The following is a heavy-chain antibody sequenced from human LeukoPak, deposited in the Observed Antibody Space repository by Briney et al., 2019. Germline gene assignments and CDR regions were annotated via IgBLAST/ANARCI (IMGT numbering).Heavy chain of an antibody. CDR1: GYTFTGYY. CDR3: ARGQWLVSKMRSAAAFDI. Sequence: ASVKVSCKASGYTFTGYYMHWVRQAPGQGLEWMGWINPNSGGTNYAQKFQGRVTMTRDTSISTAYMELSSLRSEDTAVYYCARGQWLVSKMRSAAAFDIWGQGTMVTVSS. J-gene: IGHJ3*02. V-gene: IGHV1-2*02. CDR2: INPNSGGT. D-gene: IGHD6-19*01.